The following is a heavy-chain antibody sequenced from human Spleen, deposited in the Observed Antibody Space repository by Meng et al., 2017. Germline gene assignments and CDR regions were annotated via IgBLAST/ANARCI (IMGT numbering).Heavy chain of an antibody. CDR1: GDSITTYY. CDR2: IYTSGIA. V-gene: IGHV4-4*07. CDR3: AKAGPATGYSSSWYIWYFDL. Sequence: SETLSLTCTVSGDSITTYYWNWIRQPAGKGLEWIGRIYTSGIANYNPSFESRVTMSVDASKNQFSLSLSSVTAADTAVYYCAKAGPATGYSSSWYIWYFDLWGRGTLVTVSS. D-gene: IGHD6-13*01. J-gene: IGHJ2*01.